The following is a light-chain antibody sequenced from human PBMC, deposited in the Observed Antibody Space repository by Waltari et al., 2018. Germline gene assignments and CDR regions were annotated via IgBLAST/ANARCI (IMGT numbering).Light chain of an antibody. J-gene: IGKJ1*01. V-gene: IGKV1-5*03. CDR2: RAS. CDR1: QNINTW. CDR3: QQYNSYSQT. Sequence: DIQMTQFPSTLSASVGDRVTITCRASQNINTWLAWYQRKPGQVPKLLIYRASNLQTGVPSRFSGSGSGTEFTLAISSLQPDDFATYYCQQYNSYSQTFGQGTKVEV.